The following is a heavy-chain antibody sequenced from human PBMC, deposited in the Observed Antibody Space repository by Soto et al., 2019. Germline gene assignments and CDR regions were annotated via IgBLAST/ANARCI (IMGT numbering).Heavy chain of an antibody. J-gene: IGHJ4*02. CDR3: AKGGLSEYCTNGVCYEWYFDY. D-gene: IGHD2-8*01. V-gene: IGHV3-23*01. CDR1: GFTFSSYA. Sequence: PGGSLRLSCAASGFTFSSYAMSWVRQAPGKGLEWVSAISGSGGSTYYADSVKGRFTISRDNSKNTLYLQMNSLRAEDTAVYYCAKGGLSEYCTNGVCYEWYFDYWGQGTLVTVSS. CDR2: ISGSGGST.